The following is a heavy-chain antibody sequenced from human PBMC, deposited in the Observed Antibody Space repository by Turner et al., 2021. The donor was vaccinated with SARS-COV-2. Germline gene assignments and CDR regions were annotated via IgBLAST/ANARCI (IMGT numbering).Heavy chain of an antibody. J-gene: IGHJ4*02. CDR2: LYWDDDR. CDR1: GFSLSSSAVG. CDR3: AHGAGWLSDY. V-gene: IGHV2-5*02. Sequence: QITLKESGPTLVKPTQTLTLTCTFSGFSLSSSAVGVGWIRQPPGKALEWLGLLYWDDDRRYSPYMNNRVTITKDTSRNQVVLTMTDMDPVDTATYYCAHGAGWLSDYWGQGTLVTVS. D-gene: IGHD3-9*01.